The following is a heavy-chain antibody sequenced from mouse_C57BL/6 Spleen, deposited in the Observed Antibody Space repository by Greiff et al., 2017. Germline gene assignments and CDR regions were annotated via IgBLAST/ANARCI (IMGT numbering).Heavy chain of an antibody. D-gene: IGHD3-3*01. V-gene: IGHV1-15*01. J-gene: IGHJ2*01. Sequence: VKLQESGAELVRPGASVTLSCKASGYTFTDYEMHWVKQTPVHGLEWIGAIDPETGGTASNQKFTGKAILTADKSSRTAYMELRSLTSEDSAVYYCARGGLWDYWGQGTTLTVSS. CDR3: ARGGLWDY. CDR2: IDPETGGT. CDR1: GYTFTDYE.